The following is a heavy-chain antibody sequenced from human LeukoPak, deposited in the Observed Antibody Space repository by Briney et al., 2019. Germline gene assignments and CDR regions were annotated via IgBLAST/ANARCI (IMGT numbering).Heavy chain of an antibody. Sequence: PGGSLRLSCAASGFTFDDYAMHWVRQAPGKGLEGVSGISWNSCSIGYADSVKGRCTISRDNAKHSLYLQMNSLRAEDTALYYCAKDIGGGGGWLVGRGFTYFDYWGQGTLVTVSS. D-gene: IGHD6-19*01. CDR3: AKDIGGGGGWLVGRGFTYFDY. CDR1: GFTFDDYA. CDR2: ISWNSCSI. V-gene: IGHV3-9*01. J-gene: IGHJ4*02.